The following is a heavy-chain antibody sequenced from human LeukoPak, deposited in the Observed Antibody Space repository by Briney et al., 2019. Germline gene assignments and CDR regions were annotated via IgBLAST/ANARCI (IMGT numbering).Heavy chain of an antibody. CDR1: GYSISSGYY. CDR2: IYYSGST. V-gene: IGHV4-38-2*02. CDR3: ARGGYYGSGNDFRFDP. Sequence: PETLSLTCTVSGYSISSGYYWGWIRQPPGKGLEWIGNIYYSGSTYFKPSLKSRVTISVDTSKNQFSLKLSSVTAADTAVYYCARGGYYGSGNDFRFDPWGQGTLVTVSS. D-gene: IGHD3-10*01. J-gene: IGHJ5*02.